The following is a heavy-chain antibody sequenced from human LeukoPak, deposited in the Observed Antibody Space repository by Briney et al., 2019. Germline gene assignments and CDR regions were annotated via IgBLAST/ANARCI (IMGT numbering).Heavy chain of an antibody. V-gene: IGHV3-53*01. CDR1: GFTLRNYA. Sequence: GGSLRLSCAASGFTLRNYAMSWVRQAPGKGLDWVSVIYDGGDKHYADSVRGRFIISRDSSTNTLYLQMTSLRVEDTAVYYCARGAFDWGQGTLVTVSS. D-gene: IGHD3-3*02. CDR3: ARGAFD. CDR2: IYDGGDK. J-gene: IGHJ4*02.